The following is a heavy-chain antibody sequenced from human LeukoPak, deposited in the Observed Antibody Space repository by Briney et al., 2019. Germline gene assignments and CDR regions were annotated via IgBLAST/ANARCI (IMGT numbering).Heavy chain of an antibody. V-gene: IGHV3-66*02. CDR2: IYSVGST. D-gene: IGHD6-19*01. J-gene: IGHJ4*02. Sequence: GGSLRLSCVASGFTFSSYAMSWVRQAPGKGLEWVSVIYSVGSTYYADSVRGRFTISRDNSKNTLYLQMNSLRAEDTAIYYCARNPSYSSSLYSGQGTLVTVSS. CDR3: ARNPSYSSSLY. CDR1: GFTFSSYA.